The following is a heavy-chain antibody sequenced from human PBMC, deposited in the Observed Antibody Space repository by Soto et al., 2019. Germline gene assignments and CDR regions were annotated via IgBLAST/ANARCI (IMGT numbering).Heavy chain of an antibody. J-gene: IGHJ6*02. Sequence: GGSLRLSCAASGFTFSSYSMIWVRQAPGKGLEWVSAINGSVGSTYYADSVKGRFTISRDNSKNTLYLQMNSLRAEDTAVCYCARDLLFGGSPSGARPRKDYYYYRMDVWGQGTTVTVSS. CDR3: ARDLLFGGSPSGARPRKDYYYYRMDV. V-gene: IGHV3-23*01. CDR1: GFTFSSYS. D-gene: IGHD6-6*01. CDR2: INGSVGST.